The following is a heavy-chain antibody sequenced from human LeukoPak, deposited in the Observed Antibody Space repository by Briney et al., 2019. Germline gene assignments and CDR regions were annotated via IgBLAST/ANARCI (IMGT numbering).Heavy chain of an antibody. CDR2: ISWNSGSI. CDR3: AKDVGSGWYDGAFDI. Sequence: PGGSLRLSCAASGFTFDDYAMHWVRQAPGKGLECVSGISWNSGSIGYADSVKGRFTISRDNAKNSLYLQMNSLRAEDTALYYCAKDVGSGWYDGAFDIWGQGTMVTVSS. V-gene: IGHV3-9*01. D-gene: IGHD6-19*01. J-gene: IGHJ3*02. CDR1: GFTFDDYA.